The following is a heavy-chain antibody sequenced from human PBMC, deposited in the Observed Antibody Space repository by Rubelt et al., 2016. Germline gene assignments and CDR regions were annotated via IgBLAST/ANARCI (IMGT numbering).Heavy chain of an antibody. J-gene: IGHJ6*02. CDR1: GGSISSYY. CDR3: ARHISYYYYGMDV. V-gene: IGHV4-59*08. CDR2: IYYSGST. Sequence: QVQLQESGPGLVKPSETLSLTCTVSGGSISSYYWSWIRQPPGKGLEWIGYIYYSGSTNYSPSLKCRVTISVDTSKNQFSLKLSSVTAADTAVYYCARHISYYYYGMDVWGQGTTVTVSS. D-gene: IGHD1-14*01.